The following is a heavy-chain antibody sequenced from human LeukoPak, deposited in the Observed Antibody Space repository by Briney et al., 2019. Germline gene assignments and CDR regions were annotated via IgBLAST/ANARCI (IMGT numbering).Heavy chain of an antibody. CDR3: ARDLGCYAGGYYFVY. V-gene: IGHV1-18*01. J-gene: IGHJ4*02. CDR2: ISAYNGNT. CDR1: GYTFTSYG. D-gene: IGHD2-2*01. Sequence: ASVTEPCKASGYTFTSYGISWVRQAPGKGLEWMGWISAYNGNTNYAQKLQGRVTMTTDTSTSTAYMELRSLRSDDTAVYYCARDLGCYAGGYYFVYWGQGTRVTVSS.